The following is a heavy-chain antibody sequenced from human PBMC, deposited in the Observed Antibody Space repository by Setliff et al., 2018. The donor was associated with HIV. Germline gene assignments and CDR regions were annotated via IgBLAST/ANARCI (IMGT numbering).Heavy chain of an antibody. Sequence: GASVKVSCKASGYTFTGYYMHWVRQAPGQGLEWMGWINPNSGGTDYAQKFQGRVTMTRDTFTSTVYMELSSLRSEDTAVYYCAGATYSSSLYGFYFDSWGQGTLVTVSS. D-gene: IGHD6-13*01. CDR2: INPNSGGT. CDR1: GYTFTGYY. CDR3: AGATYSSSLYGFYFDS. J-gene: IGHJ4*02. V-gene: IGHV1-2*02.